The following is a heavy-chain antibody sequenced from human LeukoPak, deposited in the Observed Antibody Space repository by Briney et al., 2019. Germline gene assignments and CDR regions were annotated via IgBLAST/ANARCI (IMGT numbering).Heavy chain of an antibody. D-gene: IGHD3-3*01. J-gene: IGHJ4*02. V-gene: IGHV3-30*18. CDR3: VKEYHSRGFGAYFDY. CDR1: KFTFSHYG. CDR2: ISSDGSIK. Sequence: GGSLRLSCTASKFTFSHYGMQWVRRAPGKGLEWVAVISSDGSIKVYADSVKGRFTLSRDNSINTVDLQMNSLRAEDTAVYYCVKEYHSRGFGAYFDYWGQGTLVTVSS.